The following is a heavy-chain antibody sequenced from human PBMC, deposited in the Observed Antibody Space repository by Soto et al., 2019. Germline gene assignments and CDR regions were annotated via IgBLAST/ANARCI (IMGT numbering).Heavy chain of an antibody. CDR1: GDSISNYF. CDR2: IYYSGST. D-gene: IGHD2-2*01. CDR3: ARLGVPAAIHPFDY. V-gene: IGHV4-59*08. J-gene: IGHJ4*02. Sequence: SETLSLTCTVSGDSISNYFWSWIRQPPGKGLEWIGYIYYSGSTNYNPSLKSRVTISVDTSKNQFSLKLSSVTAADTAVYYCARLGVPAAIHPFDYWGQGTLVTVSS.